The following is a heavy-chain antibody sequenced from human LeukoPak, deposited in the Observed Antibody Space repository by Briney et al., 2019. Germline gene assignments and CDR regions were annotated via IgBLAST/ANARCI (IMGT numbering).Heavy chain of an antibody. CDR1: GFTFSSYG. D-gene: IGHD6-19*01. CDR3: ARNTGYDSGYYPIGD. V-gene: IGHV3-33*01. J-gene: IGHJ4*02. CDR2: IWYDGSNK. Sequence: GGSLRLPCAASGFTFSSYGMHWVRQAPGKGLEWVAVIWYDGSNKYYADSVKGRFTLSRDNSKNSLYLQMNSLRDEDTSVYYCARNTGYDSGYYPIGDWGQGTLVTVSS.